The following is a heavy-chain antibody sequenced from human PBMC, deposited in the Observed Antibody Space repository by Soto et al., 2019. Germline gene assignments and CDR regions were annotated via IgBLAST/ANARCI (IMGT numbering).Heavy chain of an antibody. CDR2: IYHSGST. CDR1: SGSIRTANW. J-gene: IGHJ4*02. Sequence: QVPLQESGPRLVRPSGTLSLTCTVSSGSIRTANWWSWVRQPPGRGLEWIGEIYHSGSTNYNLSLNSRVTLAVDKSKNPSSLRLSSVTAPDTATYYCARRGGGVVLAATTPFDYWGQGTRVTVSS. D-gene: IGHD2-15*01. V-gene: IGHV4-4*02. CDR3: ARRGGGVVLAATTPFDY.